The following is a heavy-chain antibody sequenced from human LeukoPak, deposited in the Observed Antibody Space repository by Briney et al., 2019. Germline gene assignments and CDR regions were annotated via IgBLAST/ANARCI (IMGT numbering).Heavy chain of an antibody. CDR3: ARGGRPYGGNSEGIFDY. CDR2: IYTIGST. J-gene: IGHJ4*02. D-gene: IGHD4-23*01. CDR1: GGSISSGSYY. V-gene: IGHV4-61*02. Sequence: PSETLSLTCAVSGGSISSGSYYWSWIRQPAGKGLDWIGRIYTIGSTNYNPSLKSRVTISVDTSKNQFSLKLSSVTAADTAVYYCARGGRPYGGNSEGIFDYWGQGTLVTVSS.